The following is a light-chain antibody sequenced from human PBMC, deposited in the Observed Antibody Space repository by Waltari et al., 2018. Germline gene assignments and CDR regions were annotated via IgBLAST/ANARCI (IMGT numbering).Light chain of an antibody. CDR2: RDD. CDR1: KLGRIS. V-gene: IGLV3-1*01. J-gene: IGLJ1*01. Sequence: YEVTQPPSLSVSPRQRATIPCSGVKLGRISVSWYQQKSGQSPVLVIYRDDKRPSGIPERFSGSNSGNTATLTISGTQPMDEADYYCQAWDSSAFVFGAGTKVTVL. CDR3: QAWDSSAFV.